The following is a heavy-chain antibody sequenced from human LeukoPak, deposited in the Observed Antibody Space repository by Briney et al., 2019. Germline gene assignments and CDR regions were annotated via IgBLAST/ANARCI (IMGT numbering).Heavy chain of an antibody. D-gene: IGHD3-22*01. CDR1: GGTFSSYA. J-gene: IGHJ3*02. V-gene: IGHV1-69*05. CDR3: AVPDSSGYYFAAFDI. Sequence: SVKVSCKASGGTFSSYAISWVRQAPGQGLEWMGGIIPIFGTANYAQKFQGRVAITTDESTSTAYMELSSLRSEDTAVYYCAVPDSSGYYFAAFDIWGQGTMVTVSS. CDR2: IIPIFGTA.